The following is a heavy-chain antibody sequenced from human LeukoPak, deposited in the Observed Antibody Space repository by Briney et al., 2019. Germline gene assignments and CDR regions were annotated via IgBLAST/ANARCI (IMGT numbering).Heavy chain of an antibody. J-gene: IGHJ4*02. CDR3: AKGGGTGYSSSWYSN. CDR2: ISPSGGIT. Sequence: PGGSLRLSCGASGFTFSSHGMNWVRQAPGKGLEWVSGISPSGGITYYTDSVKGRFTISRDNSKNTLYLQMNSLRPEDTAVYYCAKGGGTGYSSSWYSNWGQGTLVTVSS. V-gene: IGHV3-23*01. D-gene: IGHD6-13*01. CDR1: GFTFSSHG.